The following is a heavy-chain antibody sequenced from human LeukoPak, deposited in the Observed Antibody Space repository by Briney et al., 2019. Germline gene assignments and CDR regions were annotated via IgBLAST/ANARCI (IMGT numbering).Heavy chain of an antibody. J-gene: IGHJ6*03. D-gene: IGHD3-3*01. CDR2: IIPIFATA. V-gene: IGHV1-69*05. Sequence: VASVKVSCKTSGGTFSSYGISWVRQAPGQGLEWMGGIIPIFATANYAQKFQGRVTITTDESTSTAYMELSSLRSEDTAVYYCARDSLCSHTIFGVACSGMDVWGKGTTVTVSS. CDR3: ARDSLCSHTIFGVACSGMDV. CDR1: GGTFSSYG.